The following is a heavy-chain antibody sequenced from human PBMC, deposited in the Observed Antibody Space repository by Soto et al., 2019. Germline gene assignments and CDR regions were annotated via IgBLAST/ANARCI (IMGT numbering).Heavy chain of an antibody. CDR1: GFTFSNAW. Sequence: PGGSLRLSCAASGFTFSNAWMNWVRQAPGKGLEWVGRIKSKTDGGTTDYAAPVKGRFTISRDDSKNTLYLQMNSLKTEDTAVYYCTTDRLPSKLWFGELLSYWGQGTLVTVSS. CDR2: IKSKTDGGTT. V-gene: IGHV3-15*07. J-gene: IGHJ4*02. D-gene: IGHD3-10*01. CDR3: TTDRLPSKLWFGELLSY.